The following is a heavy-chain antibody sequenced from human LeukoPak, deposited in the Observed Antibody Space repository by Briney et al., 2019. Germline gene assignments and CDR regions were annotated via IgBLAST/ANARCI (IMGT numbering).Heavy chain of an antibody. V-gene: IGHV3-7*03. CDR3: AKAGGSWYFDY. Sequence: GGSLRLSCEASGFTFSTYWMKWVRQAPGKGLEWVANIKQDGSQKYYVDSVKGRFTISRDNSKNTLYLQMNSLRAEDTAVYYCAKAGGSWYFDYWGQGTLVTVSS. CDR2: IKQDGSQK. J-gene: IGHJ4*02. D-gene: IGHD2-15*01. CDR1: GFTFSTYW.